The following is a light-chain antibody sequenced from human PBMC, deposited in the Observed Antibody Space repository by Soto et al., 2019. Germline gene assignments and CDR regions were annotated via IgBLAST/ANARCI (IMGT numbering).Light chain of an antibody. V-gene: IGLV1-40*01. Sequence: QSVLTQPPSVSGAPGQRVTISCTGSSSNIGAGYDVHWYQQLPGTAPKLLIYGNSNRPSGVPDRFSSSKSGTSASLAITGLQAEDEADYYCQSYDSSLYVFGTGTKLTVL. CDR2: GNS. CDR1: SSNIGAGYD. J-gene: IGLJ1*01. CDR3: QSYDSSLYV.